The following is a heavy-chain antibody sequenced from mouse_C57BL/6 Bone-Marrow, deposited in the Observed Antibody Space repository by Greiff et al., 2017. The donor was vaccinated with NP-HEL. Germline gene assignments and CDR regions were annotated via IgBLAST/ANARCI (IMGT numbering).Heavy chain of an antibody. V-gene: IGHV1-63*01. CDR3: ARRRVLLYFDV. CDR2: IYPGGGYT. Sequence: VKLQESGAELVRPRTSVKMSCKASGYTFTNYWIGWAKQRPGHGLEWIGDIYPGGGYTNYNEKFKGKATLTADKSSSTSYMQFSSLTSEDSAIYYCARRRVLLYFDVWGTGTTVTVSA. J-gene: IGHJ1*03. D-gene: IGHD1-1*02. CDR1: GYTFTNYW.